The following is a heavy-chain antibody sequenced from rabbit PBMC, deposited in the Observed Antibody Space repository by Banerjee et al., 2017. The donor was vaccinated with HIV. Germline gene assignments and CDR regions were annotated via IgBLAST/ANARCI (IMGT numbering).Heavy chain of an antibody. CDR2: IHAGSSGTT. CDR1: GLDFSSSYW. Sequence: EESGGDLVKPEGSLTLTCKASGLDFSSSYWICWVRQAPGKGLEWIACIHAGSSGTTGYATWAKGRFTISKTSSTTVTLQMTSLTAADTATYFCARDLAGVIGWNFGLWGPGTLVTVS. V-gene: IGHV1S45*01. J-gene: IGHJ4*01. CDR3: ARDLAGVIGWNFGL. D-gene: IGHD4-1*01.